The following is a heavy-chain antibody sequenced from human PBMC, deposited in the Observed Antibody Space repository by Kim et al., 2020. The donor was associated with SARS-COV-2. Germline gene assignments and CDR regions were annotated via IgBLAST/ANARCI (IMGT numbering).Heavy chain of an antibody. D-gene: IGHD3-10*01. J-gene: IGHJ4*02. Sequence: KGRFTISRDKAKNSLYLQMNSLRAEDTALYYCAKDMGYYGSGSYYNAIDYWGQGTLVTVSS. CDR3: AKDMGYYGSGSYYNAIDY. V-gene: IGHV3-9*01.